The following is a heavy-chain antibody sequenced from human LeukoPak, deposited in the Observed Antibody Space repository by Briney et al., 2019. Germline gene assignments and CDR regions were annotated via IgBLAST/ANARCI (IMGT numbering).Heavy chain of an antibody. CDR2: ISGDGGST. D-gene: IGHD1-7*01. CDR1: GFTFDDYA. Sequence: GGSLRLSCAASGFTFDDYAMHWVRQAPGKGLEWVSLISGDGGSTYYADSVKGRFTISRDNSKNSLYLQMNGLRTEDTALYYCAKELFNWNYGALGFDYWGQGTLVTVSS. CDR3: AKELFNWNYGALGFDY. V-gene: IGHV3-43*02. J-gene: IGHJ4*02.